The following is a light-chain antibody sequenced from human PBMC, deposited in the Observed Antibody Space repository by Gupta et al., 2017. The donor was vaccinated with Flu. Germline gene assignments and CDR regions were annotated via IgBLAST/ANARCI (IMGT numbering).Light chain of an antibody. Sequence: SYELTQPPSVSVSPGQTASITCSGDKVGDKYACWYQQKPGQSPVRVIYQDSKRTAGIPERFSGSNCGNTATLTISGTQAMDEADYYCQAWDSSTTGVFGGGTKLTVL. CDR3: QAWDSSTTGV. CDR1: KVGDKY. V-gene: IGLV3-1*01. CDR2: QDS. J-gene: IGLJ3*02.